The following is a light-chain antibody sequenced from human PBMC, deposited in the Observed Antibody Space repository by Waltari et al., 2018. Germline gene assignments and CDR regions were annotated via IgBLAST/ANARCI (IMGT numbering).Light chain of an antibody. Sequence: QSALTQPPSASGSPGQSVTISCTGTSSDVGGYNYVSWYQQHPGKAPKLMISEVSKRPPGVPARFSGSKSGNTASLTVSGLQAEDEADYYCSSYAGSNSFVFGGGTKLTVL. V-gene: IGLV2-8*01. CDR3: SSYAGSNSFV. CDR1: SSDVGGYNY. CDR2: EVS. J-gene: IGLJ2*01.